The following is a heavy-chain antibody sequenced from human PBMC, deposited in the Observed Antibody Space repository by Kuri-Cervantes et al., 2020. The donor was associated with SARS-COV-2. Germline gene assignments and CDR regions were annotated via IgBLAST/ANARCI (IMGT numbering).Heavy chain of an antibody. V-gene: IGHV4-39*02. CDR3: AREFIVPAAILDY. D-gene: IGHD2-2*01. CDR1: GVSVSSSSYY. CDR2: IYYSGST. Sequence: SETLSLTCTASGVSVSSSSYYWGWIRQPPGKGLEWIGSIYYSGSTYYNPSLKSRVTISVDTSKNQFSLKLSSVTAADTAVYYCAREFIVPAAILDYWGQGTLVTVSS. J-gene: IGHJ4*02.